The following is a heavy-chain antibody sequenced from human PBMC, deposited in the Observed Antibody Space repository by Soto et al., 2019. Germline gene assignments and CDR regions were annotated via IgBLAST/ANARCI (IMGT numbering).Heavy chain of an antibody. V-gene: IGHV6-1*01. CDR2: TYYRSKWYN. CDR3: VRGSYGAFNFYGMDV. CDR1: GDRLFSNSAA. D-gene: IGHD4-17*01. Sequence: PSQTLSLTCAISGDRLFSNSAAWNWIRQSPSRGLEWLGRTYYRSKWYNDYAVSVRGRISINPDTPKNQFSLQLNSVTPEYTAVYYFVRGSYGAFNFYGMDVWGQGTTVTVSS. J-gene: IGHJ6*02.